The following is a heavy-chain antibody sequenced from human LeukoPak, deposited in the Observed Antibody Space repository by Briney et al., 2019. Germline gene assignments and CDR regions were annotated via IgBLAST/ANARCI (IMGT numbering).Heavy chain of an antibody. CDR3: ARDRCSSTSCYTDWFDP. D-gene: IGHD2-2*02. CDR1: GGFISSGGYY. Sequence: SETLSLTCTVSGGFISSGGYYWSWIRQHPGKGLEWIGYIYYSGSTYYNPSLKSRVTISVDTSKNQFSLKLSSVTAADTAVYYCARDRCSSTSCYTDWFDPWGQGTLVTVSS. J-gene: IGHJ5*02. V-gene: IGHV4-31*03. CDR2: IYYSGST.